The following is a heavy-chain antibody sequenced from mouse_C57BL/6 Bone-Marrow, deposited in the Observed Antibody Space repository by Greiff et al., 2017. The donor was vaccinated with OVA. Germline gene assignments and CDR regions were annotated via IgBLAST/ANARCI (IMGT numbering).Heavy chain of an antibody. V-gene: IGHV1-82*01. CDR1: GYAFSSSW. Sequence: QVQLQQSGPELVKPGASVKISCKASGYAFSSSWMNWVKQRPGKGLEWIGRIYPGDGDTNYNGKFKGKATLTADKSSSTAYMQLSSLTSEDSAVYFCARSPYYGSSYWFAYWGQGTLVTVSA. J-gene: IGHJ3*01. CDR2: IYPGDGDT. D-gene: IGHD1-1*01. CDR3: ARSPYYGSSYWFAY.